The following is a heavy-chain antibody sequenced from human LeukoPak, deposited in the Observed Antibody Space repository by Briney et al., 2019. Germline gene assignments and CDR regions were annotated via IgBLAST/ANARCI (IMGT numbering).Heavy chain of an antibody. V-gene: IGHV3-11*05. D-gene: IGHD6-19*01. CDR1: GFTFSNYY. CDR3: AKDALSGWYGYSDY. CDR2: IRSSGSYT. J-gene: IGHJ4*02. Sequence: GGSLRLSCAASGFTFSNYYMTWIRQAPGKGLEWLSYIRSSGSYTNYADSVKGRFTISRDNAKNSLYLQMNSLGAEDTAVYHCAKDALSGWYGYSDYWGQGTLVTVSS.